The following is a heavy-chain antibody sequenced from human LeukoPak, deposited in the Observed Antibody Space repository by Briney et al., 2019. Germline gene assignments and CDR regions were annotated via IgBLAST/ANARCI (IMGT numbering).Heavy chain of an antibody. J-gene: IGHJ4*02. CDR1: DDSISDYY. Sequence: PSETLSLTCTVSDDSISDYYRGWIRQPPGKGLEWIGYFYNTGRSTYNPSLKSRVTISADTSKNHFSLKLNSVTTADTAVYYCTRGAGWLIDYWGQGILVTVSS. CDR2: FYNTGRS. D-gene: IGHD3-16*01. CDR3: TRGAGWLIDY. V-gene: IGHV4-59*01.